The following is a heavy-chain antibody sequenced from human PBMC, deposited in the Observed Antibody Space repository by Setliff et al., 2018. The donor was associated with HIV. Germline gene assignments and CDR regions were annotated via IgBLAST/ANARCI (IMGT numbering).Heavy chain of an antibody. J-gene: IGHJ3*02. CDR1: GDSVSSGGFY. D-gene: IGHD3-22*01. V-gene: IGHV4-31*03. CDR2: IYYSGST. Sequence: SETLSLTCTVSGDSVSSGGFYWSWIRQHPGKGLEWIGYIYYSGSTYLNPSLKSRVTILVDTSKNQFSLELSSVTAADTAVYYCARGRGPTYYYDSSGSRGAFDIWGQGTMVTVSS. CDR3: ARGRGPTYYYDSSGSRGAFDI.